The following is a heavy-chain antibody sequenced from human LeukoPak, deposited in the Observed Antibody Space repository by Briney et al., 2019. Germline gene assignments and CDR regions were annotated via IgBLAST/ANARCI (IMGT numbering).Heavy chain of an antibody. CDR2: IIPILGIA. Sequence: ASVKVSCKSSGGTFSSYAISWVRQAPGQGPEWMGRIIPILGIANYAQKFQGRVTITADKSTSTAYMVLSSLRSEDTAVYYSARALNDSSGYYYNYYFDYWGQGSLVTVSS. CDR1: GGTFSSYA. CDR3: ARALNDSSGYYYNYYFDY. J-gene: IGHJ4*02. V-gene: IGHV1-69*04. D-gene: IGHD3-22*01.